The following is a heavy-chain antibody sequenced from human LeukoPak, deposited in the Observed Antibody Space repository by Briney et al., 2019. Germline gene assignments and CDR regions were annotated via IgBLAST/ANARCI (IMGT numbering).Heavy chain of an antibody. CDR3: ARGETKWGSSSWGYYYYYMDV. CDR1: GGSFSGFN. Sequence: SETLSLTCAVYGGSFSGFNWNWIRQSTDKGLEWIGEINHSGAAKYNPSLKSRVTISVDTSKNQFSLKLSSVTAADTAVYYCARGETKWGSSSWGYYYYYMDVWGKGTTVTISS. V-gene: IGHV4-34*01. D-gene: IGHD6-13*01. J-gene: IGHJ6*03. CDR2: INHSGAA.